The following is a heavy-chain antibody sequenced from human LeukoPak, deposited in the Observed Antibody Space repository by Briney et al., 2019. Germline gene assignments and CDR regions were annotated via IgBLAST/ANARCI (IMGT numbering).Heavy chain of an antibody. J-gene: IGHJ4*02. Sequence: GGSLRLSCAASGFTFSDYYISWIRQAPGKGLEWLSYISSSGSTIFYADSVKGRFTISRDNAKNSLYLQMNSLRAEDTAVYYCARGKLGATHDFDYWGQGTLVTVSS. D-gene: IGHD1-26*01. CDR3: ARGKLGATHDFDY. CDR1: GFTFSDYY. V-gene: IGHV3-11*01. CDR2: ISSSGSTI.